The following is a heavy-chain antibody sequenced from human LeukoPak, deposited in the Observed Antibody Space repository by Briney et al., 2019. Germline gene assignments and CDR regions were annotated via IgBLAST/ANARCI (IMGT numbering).Heavy chain of an antibody. J-gene: IGHJ4*02. Sequence: GASVKVSCKASGYTFTDYYMHWVRQAPGQGLQWMGWINPNSGGTSYAQKFQGRVTMTRDTSISTAYMELSRLRSDDTAVYYCARDVRAVAGHFDYWGQGTLVTVSS. V-gene: IGHV1-2*02. D-gene: IGHD6-19*01. CDR2: INPNSGGT. CDR1: GYTFTDYY. CDR3: ARDVRAVAGHFDY.